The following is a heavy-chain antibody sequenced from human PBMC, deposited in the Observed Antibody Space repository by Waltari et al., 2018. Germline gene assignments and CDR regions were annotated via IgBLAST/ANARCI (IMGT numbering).Heavy chain of an antibody. CDR3: ARRQSWSDFDY. J-gene: IGHJ4*02. V-gene: IGHV4-39*01. Sequence: QLQLQESGPGLVKPSETLSLTCTVSGGSISSSSYYWGRIRQPPGKGVGWIGSIYYSGTTYYNPSLRRRVTISGETAKNQCSLKLSSVTAADTAVYYCARRQSWSDFDYWGQGTLVTVSS. CDR2: IYYSGTT. CDR1: GGSISSSSYY. D-gene: IGHD6-13*01.